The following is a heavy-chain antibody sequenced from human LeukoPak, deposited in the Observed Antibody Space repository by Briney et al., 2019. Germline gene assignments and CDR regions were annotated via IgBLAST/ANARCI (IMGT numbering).Heavy chain of an antibody. J-gene: IGHJ4*02. Sequence: SETLSLTCTVSGGSISSYYWSWIRQPPGKGLEWIGSIYYSGSTYYNPSLKSRVTISVDTSKNQFSLKLSSVTAADTAVYYCASVGDCSGGSCVIDYWGQGTLVTVSS. CDR2: IYYSGST. CDR1: GGSISSYY. V-gene: IGHV4-59*05. D-gene: IGHD2-15*01. CDR3: ASVGDCSGGSCVIDY.